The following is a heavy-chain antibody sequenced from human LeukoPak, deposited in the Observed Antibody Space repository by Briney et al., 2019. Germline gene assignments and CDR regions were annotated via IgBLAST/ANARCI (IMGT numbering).Heavy chain of an antibody. CDR3: ARDFYDFWSGYAY. J-gene: IGHJ4*02. Sequence: GGSLRLSCAASGFTFSSYGMHWVRQAPGKGLEWVAVISYDGSNKYYADPVKGRFTISRDNSKNTLYLQMNSLRAEDTAVYYCARDFYDFWSGYAYWGQGTLVTVSS. V-gene: IGHV3-30*03. CDR2: ISYDGSNK. CDR1: GFTFSSYG. D-gene: IGHD3-3*01.